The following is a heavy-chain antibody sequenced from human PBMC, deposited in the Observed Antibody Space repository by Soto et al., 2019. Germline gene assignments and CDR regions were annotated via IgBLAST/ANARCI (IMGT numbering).Heavy chain of an antibody. CDR3: AREGCSSTSCYYYYYGMDV. J-gene: IGHJ6*02. D-gene: IGHD2-2*01. CDR1: GYTFTGYY. CDR2: INPNSGGT. V-gene: IGHV1-2*04. Sequence: ASVKVSCKASGYTFTGYYMHWVRQAPGQGVEWMGWINPNSGGTNYAQKFQGWVTMTRDTSISTAYMELSRLRSDDTAVYYCAREGCSSTSCYYYYYGMDVWGQGTTVTVS.